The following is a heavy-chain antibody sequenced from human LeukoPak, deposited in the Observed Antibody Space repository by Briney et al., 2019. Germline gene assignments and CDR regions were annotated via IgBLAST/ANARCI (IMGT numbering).Heavy chain of an antibody. CDR1: GFTFSSYA. Sequence: TGGSLRLSCAASGFTFSSYAMHWVRQAPGKGLEYVSAISSNGGSTYYANSVKGRFTISRDNSKNTLYLQMGSLRAEDMAVYYCASPGAYYWGQGTRVTVSS. J-gene: IGHJ4*02. CDR3: ASPGAYY. CDR2: ISSNGGST. V-gene: IGHV3-64*01.